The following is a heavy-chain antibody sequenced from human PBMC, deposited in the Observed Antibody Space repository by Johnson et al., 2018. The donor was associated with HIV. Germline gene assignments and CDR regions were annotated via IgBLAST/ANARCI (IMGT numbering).Heavy chain of an antibody. CDR2: SKKKPNSYTT. CDR1: GFTVSDHY. CDR3: ARDGYSGGFDI. Sequence: VQLVESGGGLVQPGGSLRLSCAASGFTVSDHYMDWVRQAPGKGLEWVGRSKKKPNSYTTEYAASVKGRFTISRDDSKNSLYLQMNSLKIEDTAVYYCARDGYSGGFDIWGQGTMVTVSP. V-gene: IGHV3-72*01. D-gene: IGHD2-21*01. J-gene: IGHJ3*02.